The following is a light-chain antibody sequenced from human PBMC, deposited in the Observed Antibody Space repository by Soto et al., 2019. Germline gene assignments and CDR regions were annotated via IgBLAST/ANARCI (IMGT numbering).Light chain of an antibody. Sequence: EIVLTQSPGTLSLSPGERATLSCRASQSVSSIYLAWYQQKPGQAPRLIIYGASIRTTGIPDRFSGSGSGTDFTLTISRLEPEAFAVYYCQQYGSSPPYTFGQGTKLEIK. CDR1: QSVSSIY. CDR3: QQYGSSPPYT. CDR2: GAS. J-gene: IGKJ2*01. V-gene: IGKV3-20*01.